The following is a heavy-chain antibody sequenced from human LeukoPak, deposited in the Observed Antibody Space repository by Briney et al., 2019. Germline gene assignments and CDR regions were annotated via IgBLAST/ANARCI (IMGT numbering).Heavy chain of an antibody. CDR2: ICHSEST. J-gene: IGHJ4*02. CDR1: GGSISSFY. V-gene: IGHV4-59*01. Sequence: SETLSLTCTVSGGSISSFYWNWIRQPPGKGLEWIGYICHSESTNYNPSLKGRVTISADTSKNQFSLKLSSVTAADTAVYYCARGTSYSGATFLYWGQGTLVTVSS. D-gene: IGHD1-26*01. CDR3: ARGTSYSGATFLY.